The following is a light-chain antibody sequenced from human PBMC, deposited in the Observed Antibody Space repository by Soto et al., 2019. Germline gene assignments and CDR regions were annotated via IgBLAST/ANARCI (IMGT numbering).Light chain of an antibody. CDR3: QQANSFLWT. Sequence: QMTQSPSSVSASVGDRVTITCRASHNINRYLAWYQQKPGKAPKLLIYGANNLQPGVPTRFSGSGSGTEFTLTINNLQPEDAGSYFCQQANSFLWTFGQGT. V-gene: IGKV1-12*01. CDR1: HNINRY. J-gene: IGKJ1*01. CDR2: GAN.